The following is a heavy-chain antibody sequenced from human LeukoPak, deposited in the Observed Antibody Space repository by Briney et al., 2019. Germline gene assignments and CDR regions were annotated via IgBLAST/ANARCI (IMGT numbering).Heavy chain of an antibody. D-gene: IGHD3-10*01. J-gene: IGHJ4*02. CDR1: GFTFSSYA. V-gene: IGHV3-30*02. Sequence: PGGSLRLSCAASGFTFSSYAMHWVRQAPGKGLDWVAFIRYDGSNKYYADSVKGRFTISRDNSKNTVYLQMNSLRAEDTAVYYCARGPRGSLDYWGQGTLVTVSS. CDR3: ARGPRGSLDY. CDR2: IRYDGSNK.